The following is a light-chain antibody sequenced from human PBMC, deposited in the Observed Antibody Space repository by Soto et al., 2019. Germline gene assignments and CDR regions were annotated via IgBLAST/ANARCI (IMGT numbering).Light chain of an antibody. CDR1: QSVSNNY. CDR3: QQYATSPLT. J-gene: IGKJ1*01. Sequence: EIVLTHFPGTLSLSPGERATLSCRASQSVSNNYLAWYQQKPGQAPRLVIFGASNRDTGIPDRFSASGSGTEFTLTLSRLEPEDVAVYYCQQYATSPLTFGHGTKVEI. V-gene: IGKV3-20*01. CDR2: GAS.